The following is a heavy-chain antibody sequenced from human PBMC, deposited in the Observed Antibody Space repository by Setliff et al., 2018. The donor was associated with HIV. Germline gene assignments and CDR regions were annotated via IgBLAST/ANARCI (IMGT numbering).Heavy chain of an antibody. J-gene: IGHJ4*02. CDR1: GDSIKDYY. V-gene: IGHV4-59*01. CDR2: MSFSANS. D-gene: IGHD3-10*01. Sequence: SETLSLTCNVSGDSIKDYYWSWIRQPPGKGVEWLGYMSFSANSNYNPSLKKRITISIDTSKNQFSLRLKSVTAADAAIYYCARGAGAFGAKLDSWGQGSLVTVSS. CDR3: ARGAGAFGAKLDS.